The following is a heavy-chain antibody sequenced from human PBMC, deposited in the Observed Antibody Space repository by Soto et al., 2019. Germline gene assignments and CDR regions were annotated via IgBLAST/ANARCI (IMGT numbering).Heavy chain of an antibody. J-gene: IGHJ6*02. CDR2: ISFDGSKE. CDR1: EFTFSSYA. Sequence: QLVESGGRGVQPGRSLRLSCEASEFTFSSYAMHWVRQAPGRGLEWVALISFDGSKEYYADSVKGRFIISRDNSRSMVYLQMDSLRPDDTAIYYCARPIPRWSYHYGTDVWGQGTTFTVSS. V-gene: IGHV3-30*03. CDR3: ARPIPRWSYHYGTDV. D-gene: IGHD2-15*01.